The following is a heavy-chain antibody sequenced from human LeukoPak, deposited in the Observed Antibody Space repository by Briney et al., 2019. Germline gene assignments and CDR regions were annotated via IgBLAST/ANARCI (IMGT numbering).Heavy chain of an antibody. D-gene: IGHD1-26*01. CDR3: ARRMGALDF. J-gene: IGHJ4*02. CDR1: GGSISNIIYY. Sequence: PSETLSLTCSVSGGSISNIIYYWAWVRLPPGKGLEWIGSIHFSGSTYYNPSLKSRVTISADTSKNQFSLRLSFVTAADTAVYYCARRMGALDFWGQGALVTVSS. CDR2: IHFSGST. V-gene: IGHV4-39*01.